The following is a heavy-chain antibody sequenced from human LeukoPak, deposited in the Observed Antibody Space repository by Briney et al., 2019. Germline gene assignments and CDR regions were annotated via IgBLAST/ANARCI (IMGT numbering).Heavy chain of an antibody. Sequence: PSETLSLTCSVSGGILNSFYWTWIRQPPGKGLEYIGYVYYTGSTNYNPSLKSQVTLRADTSKNQFSLKLTSVTAADTAVYYCARWNPVTTSIDYWGQGILVAVSS. CDR3: ARWNPVTTSIDY. J-gene: IGHJ4*02. D-gene: IGHD4-17*01. CDR1: GGILNSFY. V-gene: IGHV4-59*08. CDR2: VYYTGST.